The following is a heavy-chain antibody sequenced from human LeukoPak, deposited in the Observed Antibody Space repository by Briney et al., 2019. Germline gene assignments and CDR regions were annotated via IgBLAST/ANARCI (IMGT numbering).Heavy chain of an antibody. D-gene: IGHD4-17*01. Sequence: PGGSLILSCVASGFPFSSYWMTWVRQAPGKGLEWVSYISSRSSSIYYADSVKGRFTLPRDNAKNSLYLQMNSLRDEDTAVYYCARGDYGDRDLDYWGQGTLVTVSS. CDR3: ARGDYGDRDLDY. CDR2: ISSRSSSI. J-gene: IGHJ4*02. V-gene: IGHV3-48*02. CDR1: GFPFSSYW.